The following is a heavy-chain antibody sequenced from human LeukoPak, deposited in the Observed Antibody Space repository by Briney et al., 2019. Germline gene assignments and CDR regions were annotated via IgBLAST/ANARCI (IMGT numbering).Heavy chain of an antibody. CDR3: ARVFRPSLTVFIIRGAFDI. D-gene: IGHD3-3*01. Sequence: PGGALRPSCAHSGFTFSTYTMYWVRQDPGAGLEWVSYISRSVITIYYADSVKGRFTSSRDNAKNSLYLQMNSLRAEDTAVYYCARVFRPSLTVFIIRGAFDIWGQGTMVTVSS. V-gene: IGHV3-48*01. J-gene: IGHJ3*02. CDR1: GFTFSTYT. CDR2: ISRSVITI.